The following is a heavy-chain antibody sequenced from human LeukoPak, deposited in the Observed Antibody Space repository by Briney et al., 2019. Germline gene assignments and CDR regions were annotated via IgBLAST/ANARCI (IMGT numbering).Heavy chain of an antibody. Sequence: PGGSLRLSCAASGFTFSSYWMSRVRQAPGKGLEWVANIKQDGSEKYYVDSVKGRFTISRDNAKNSLYLQMNSLRAEDTALYYCAKDSGSYYDAFDIWGQGTMVTVSS. J-gene: IGHJ3*02. D-gene: IGHD1-26*01. CDR2: IKQDGSEK. CDR1: GFTFSSYW. CDR3: AKDSGSYYDAFDI. V-gene: IGHV3-7*03.